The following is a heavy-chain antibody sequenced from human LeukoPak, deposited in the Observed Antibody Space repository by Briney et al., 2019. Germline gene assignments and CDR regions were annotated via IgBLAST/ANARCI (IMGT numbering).Heavy chain of an antibody. CDR3: AREREYSGYDIGGFFDY. CDR2: IYSGGST. Sequence: PGGSLRLSCAASGFTFSNYAMSWVRQAPGKGLEWVSVIYSGGSTYYADSVKGRFTISRDNSKNTLYLQMNSLRAEDTAVYYCAREREYSGYDIGGFFDYWGQGTLVTVSS. V-gene: IGHV3-53*01. CDR1: GFTFSNYA. J-gene: IGHJ4*02. D-gene: IGHD5-12*01.